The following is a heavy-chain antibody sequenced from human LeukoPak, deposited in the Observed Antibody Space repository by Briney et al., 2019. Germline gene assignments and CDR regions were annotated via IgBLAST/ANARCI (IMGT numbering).Heavy chain of an antibody. Sequence: GGSLRLSCAASGFPFSAYWMTWVRQAPGNGLEWVANIRQDGDTKYYVDSVKGRFTISRDNAMNSLYLQMNSLRAEDTAIYYCARSLPYGTTWYGRSDFWGQGTLVTVSS. J-gene: IGHJ4*02. V-gene: IGHV3-7*03. CDR3: ARSLPYGTTWYGRSDF. CDR2: IRQDGDTK. CDR1: GFPFSAYW. D-gene: IGHD6-13*01.